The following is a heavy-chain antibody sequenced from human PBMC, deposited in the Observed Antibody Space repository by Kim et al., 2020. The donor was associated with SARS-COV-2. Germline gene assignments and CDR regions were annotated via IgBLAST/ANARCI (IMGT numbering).Heavy chain of an antibody. Sequence: GGSLRLSCAASGFTFSTESMSWLRQAPGKELEWVSAISSNSYHIHYADSVKGRFTISRDNAKNSLYLQMNSLRAEDTAVYYCARVPRPSAFSGYYFDYWG. CDR1: GFTFSTES. D-gene: IGHD3-3*01. CDR3: ARVPRPSAFSGYYFDY. CDR2: ISSNSYHI. J-gene: IGHJ4*01. V-gene: IGHV3-21*01.